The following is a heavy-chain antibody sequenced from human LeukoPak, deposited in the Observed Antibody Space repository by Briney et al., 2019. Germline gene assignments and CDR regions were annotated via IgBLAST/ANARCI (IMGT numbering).Heavy chain of an antibody. CDR3: ARDYCGGDCHLDNWFDP. V-gene: IGHV4-61*02. CDR2: IYTSGST. Sequence: SEALSLTCTVSGGSISSGSYYWSWIRQPAGKGLEWIGRIYTSGSTNYNPSLKSRVTISVDTSKNQFSLKLSSVTAADTAVYYCARDYCGGDCHLDNWFDPWGQGTLVTVSS. D-gene: IGHD2-21*01. CDR1: GGSISSGSYY. J-gene: IGHJ5*02.